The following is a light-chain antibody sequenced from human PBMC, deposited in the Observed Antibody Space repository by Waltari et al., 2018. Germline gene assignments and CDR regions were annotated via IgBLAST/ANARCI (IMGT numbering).Light chain of an antibody. CDR1: QSISSY. V-gene: IGKV1-39*01. Sequence: DIQMTQSPSSLSASVGDRVNIPCRASQSISSYLNWYQQKPGKAPKLLIYAASSLQSGVPSRFSGSGSGTDFTLTISSLQPEDFATYYCQQSYSTPPRYTFGQGTKLEI. CDR3: QQSYSTPPRYT. CDR2: AAS. J-gene: IGKJ2*01.